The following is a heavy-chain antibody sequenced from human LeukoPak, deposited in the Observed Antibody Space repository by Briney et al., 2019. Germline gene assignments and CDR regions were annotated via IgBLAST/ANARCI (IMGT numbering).Heavy chain of an antibody. CDR1: GGSISSSSYY. J-gene: IGHJ4*02. Sequence: SETLSLTCTVSGGSISSSSYYWGWIRQPPGKGLEWIGSIYYSGSTYYNPSLKSRVTISVDTSKNQFSLKLSSVTAADTAMYYCARQLGYCSSTSCYADKVDYWGQGTLVTVSS. D-gene: IGHD2-2*01. CDR3: ARQLGYCSSTSCYADKVDY. V-gene: IGHV4-39*01. CDR2: IYYSGST.